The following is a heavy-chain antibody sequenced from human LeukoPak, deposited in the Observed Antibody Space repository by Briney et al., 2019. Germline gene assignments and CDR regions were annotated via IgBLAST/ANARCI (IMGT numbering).Heavy chain of an antibody. CDR3: ARYYYDSVGNAFDI. J-gene: IGHJ3*02. D-gene: IGHD3-22*01. Sequence: SETLSLTCTVSGGSISSYYWSWIRQPPGKGLEWIGYIYTSGSTNYNPSLKSRVTISVDTSKNQFSLKLSSVTAADTAVYYCARYYYDSVGNAFDIWGQGTIVTVSS. CDR1: GGSISSYY. CDR2: IYTSGST. V-gene: IGHV4-4*09.